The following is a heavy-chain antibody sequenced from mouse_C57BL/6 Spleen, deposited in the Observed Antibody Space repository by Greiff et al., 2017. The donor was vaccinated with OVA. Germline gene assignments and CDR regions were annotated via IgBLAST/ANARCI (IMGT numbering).Heavy chain of an antibody. CDR2: IYPSSGNT. J-gene: IGHJ4*01. CDR3: ARSGGYDEYYAMDY. D-gene: IGHD2-2*01. V-gene: IGHV1-81*01. CDR1: GYTFTSYG. Sequence: QVHVKQSGAELARPGASVKLSCKASGYTFTSYGISWVKQRTGQGLEWIGEIYPSSGNTYYNEKFKGKATLTADKSSSTAYMELRSLTSEDSAVYFCARSGGYDEYYAMDYWGQGTSVTVSS.